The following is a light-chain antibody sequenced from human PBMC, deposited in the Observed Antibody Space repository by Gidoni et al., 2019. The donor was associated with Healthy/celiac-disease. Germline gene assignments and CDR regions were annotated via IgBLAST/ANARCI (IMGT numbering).Light chain of an antibody. CDR1: QSISSY. CDR3: QQSYSTLYT. V-gene: IGKV1-39*01. J-gene: IGKJ2*01. Sequence: DIQMTQSPSSLSASVGDRVTSTCRASQSISSYLNWYQQKPGKAPKLLIYAASSLQSGVPSRFSGSGSGTDFTLTISSLRPEDFATYYCQQSYSTLYTFGQGTKLEIK. CDR2: AAS.